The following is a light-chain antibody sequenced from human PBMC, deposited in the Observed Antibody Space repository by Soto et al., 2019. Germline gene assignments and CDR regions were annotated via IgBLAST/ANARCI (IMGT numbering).Light chain of an antibody. CDR1: QSISSW. CDR2: KAS. J-gene: IGKJ1*01. Sequence: DIQMTQSPSTLSASVGDRVTITCRASQSISSWLAWYQQKPGKDPKLLIYKASSLESGVPSMFSGSGSGTEFTLTISSLQPDDFATYYCEQYNSYSTWTFDQGTKVEIK. CDR3: EQYNSYSTWT. V-gene: IGKV1-5*03.